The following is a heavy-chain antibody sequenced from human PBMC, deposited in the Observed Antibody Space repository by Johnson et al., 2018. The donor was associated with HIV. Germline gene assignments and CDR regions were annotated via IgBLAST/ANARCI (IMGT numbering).Heavy chain of an antibody. J-gene: IGHJ3*02. CDR2: ISWNSGSI. CDR1: GFTFDDYA. D-gene: IGHD1-26*01. CDR3: ARAVGAGGI. Sequence: VQLVESGGGVVRPGGSLRLSCAASGFTFDDYAMHWVRQAPGKGMEWVSGISWNSGSIGYADSVKGRFTISRDNAKNSLYLQMNSLRAEDTALYYCARAVGAGGIWGQGTMVTVSS. V-gene: IGHV3-9*01.